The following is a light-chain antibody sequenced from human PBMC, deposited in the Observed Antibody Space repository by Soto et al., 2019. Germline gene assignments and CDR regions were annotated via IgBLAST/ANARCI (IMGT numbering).Light chain of an antibody. CDR1: SSDVGAYNF. CDR2: DVS. V-gene: IGLV2-14*03. J-gene: IGLJ1*01. Sequence: QSLRTQPAAVSLSPGLSITISCTGTSSDVGAYNFVSLYEQHPDKAPKLMIFDVSNRPSGVSNRFSGSKSGNTASLTISGLQSEDEAEYYCGSYTTSSNYVFGTGTKVPVL. CDR3: GSYTTSSNYV.